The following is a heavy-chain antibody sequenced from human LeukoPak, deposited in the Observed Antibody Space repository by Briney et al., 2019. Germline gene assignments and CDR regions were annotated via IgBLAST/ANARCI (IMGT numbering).Heavy chain of an antibody. Sequence: SETLSLTCTVSGGSISGYYWSWIRQPAGKGLEWIGRIYTSGRTTYNPSLKSRVTMSLDTSKNQFSLKLTSVTAADTAVYYCARATTSRYGDYESWGQGTLVTVSS. CDR3: ARATTSRYGDYES. V-gene: IGHV4-4*07. CDR2: IYTSGRT. CDR1: GGSISGYY. D-gene: IGHD4-17*01. J-gene: IGHJ4*02.